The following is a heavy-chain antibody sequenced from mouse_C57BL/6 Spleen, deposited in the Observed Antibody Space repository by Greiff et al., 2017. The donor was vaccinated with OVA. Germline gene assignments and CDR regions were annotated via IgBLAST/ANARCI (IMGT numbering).Heavy chain of an antibody. CDR3: ASLFYYGYDGFAY. CDR2: ISYDGSN. J-gene: IGHJ3*01. D-gene: IGHD2-2*01. V-gene: IGHV3-6*01. CDR1: GYSITSGYY. Sequence: EVQLQQSGPGLVKPSQSLSLTCSVTGYSITSGYYWNWIRQFPGNKLEWMGYISYDGSNNYNPSLKNRISITRDTSKNQFFLKLNSVTTEDTATYYCASLFYYGYDGFAYWGQGTLVTVSA.